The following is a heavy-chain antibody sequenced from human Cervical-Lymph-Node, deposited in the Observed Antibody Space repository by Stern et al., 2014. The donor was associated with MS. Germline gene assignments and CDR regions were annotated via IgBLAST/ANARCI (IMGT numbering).Heavy chain of an antibody. CDR1: GFTFSDYY. CDR2: ISSSATTI. J-gene: IGHJ6*02. Sequence: DQLVESGGGLVKPGGSLRLSCAASGFTFSDYYMSWIRQAPGKGLEWVSYISSSATTIYYADSVKGRFTVSRDNVKNSLYLQMNSLRVEDTAVYYCARDAARAQSIFHYYYGMDVWGQGTTVTVSS. V-gene: IGHV3-11*01. D-gene: IGHD6-6*01. CDR3: ARDAARAQSIFHYYYGMDV.